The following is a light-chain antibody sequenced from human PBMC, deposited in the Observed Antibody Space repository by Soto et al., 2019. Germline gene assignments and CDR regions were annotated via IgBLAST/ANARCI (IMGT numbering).Light chain of an antibody. CDR1: QSVSSF. CDR3: QQYGSSPVT. V-gene: IGKV3-20*01. CDR2: GAS. J-gene: IGKJ1*01. Sequence: EIVLTQSPATLSLSLGERATLSCRASQSVSSFLAWYQQKPGQSPRLLIYGASIRAAGIPDRFSGSGSGTDFTLTIRRLEPDDFAVYYCQQYGSSPVTFGQGTKVDIK.